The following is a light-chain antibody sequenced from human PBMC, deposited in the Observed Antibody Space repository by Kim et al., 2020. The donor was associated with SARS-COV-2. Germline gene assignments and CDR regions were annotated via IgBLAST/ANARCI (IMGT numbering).Light chain of an antibody. CDR1: QSVSSN. V-gene: IGKV3-15*01. CDR3: QQYNNWPPWT. Sequence: SPGERATLSGRARQSVSSNLAWYQQKHGQAPRLLIYGASKRATGIPARFSGSGSGTEFTLTISSLQSEDFAVYYCQQYNNWPPWTFGQGTKVDIK. J-gene: IGKJ1*01. CDR2: GAS.